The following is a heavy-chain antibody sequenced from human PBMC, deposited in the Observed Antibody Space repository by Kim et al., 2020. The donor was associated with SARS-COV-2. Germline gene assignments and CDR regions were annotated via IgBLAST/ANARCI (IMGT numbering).Heavy chain of an antibody. Sequence: GGSLRLSCSASGFTFSSYAMHWVRQAPGKGLEYVSAISSNGGSTYYADSVKGRFTISRDNSKNTLYLQMSSLRAEDTAVYYCCGPTTVTTHGAFDIWGQGTMVTVSS. CDR1: GFTFSSYA. D-gene: IGHD4-17*01. J-gene: IGHJ3*02. CDR3: CGPTTVTTHGAFDI. CDR2: ISSNGGST. V-gene: IGHV3-64D*06.